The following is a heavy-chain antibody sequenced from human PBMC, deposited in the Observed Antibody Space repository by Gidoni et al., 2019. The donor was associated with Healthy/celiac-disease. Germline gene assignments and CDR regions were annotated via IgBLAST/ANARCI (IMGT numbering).Heavy chain of an antibody. V-gene: IGHV4-59*01. J-gene: IGHJ4*02. CDR2: IYYRGST. Sequence: QVQLQESGPGLVKPSETLSLTCTVSGGSISSYYWSWIRQPPGKGLEWIGSIYYRGSTNSNPPLKSRVPISVDTSKNQFSLKLSSVTAADTAVYYCARSPAMVRGGGFNDWGQGTLVTVSS. CDR3: ARSPAMVRGGGFND. D-gene: IGHD3-10*01. CDR1: GGSISSYY.